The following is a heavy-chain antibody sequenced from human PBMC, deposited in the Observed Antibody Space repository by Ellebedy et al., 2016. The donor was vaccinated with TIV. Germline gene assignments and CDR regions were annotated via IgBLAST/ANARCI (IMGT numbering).Heavy chain of an antibody. CDR3: ARYRSIAAGEYDS. Sequence: GESLKISCKGFGYSFSTHWIGWVRQMPGKGLEWMGNIYPGDSNIRYSPSFQGQVTISADKSISTAYLQWNSLKASDTAMYYCARYRSIAAGEYDSWGQGTLVTVSS. CDR1: GYSFSTHW. V-gene: IGHV5-51*01. CDR2: IYPGDSNI. J-gene: IGHJ4*02. D-gene: IGHD6-13*01.